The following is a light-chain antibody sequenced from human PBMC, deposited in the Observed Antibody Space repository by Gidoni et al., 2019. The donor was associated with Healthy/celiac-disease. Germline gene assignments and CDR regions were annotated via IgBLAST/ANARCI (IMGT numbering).Light chain of an antibody. CDR1: QSLLHSNGYNY. J-gene: IGKJ2*01. CDR3: MQALQSYT. CDR2: LGS. V-gene: IGKV2-28*01. Sequence: DLVITQSPLSLPVTPGEPASISCRSSQSLLHSNGYNYLDWYLQKPGQSPQLLIYLGSNRASGVPDRFSGSGSGTDFTLKISRVEAEDVGVYYFMQALQSYTFGQGTKLEIK.